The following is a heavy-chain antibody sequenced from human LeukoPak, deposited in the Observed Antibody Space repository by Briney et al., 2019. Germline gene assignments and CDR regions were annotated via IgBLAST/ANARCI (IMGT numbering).Heavy chain of an antibody. CDR2: ISSSDSSI. CDR3: ARSGGLDV. CDR1: GFAFSSYA. J-gene: IGHJ6*02. Sequence: TGGSLRLSCAACGFAFSSYAMSWLRQAPGKGLEWVSYISSSDSSIFYADSVKGRFTVSRDNANNSLYLQMNSLRAEDTAVYYCARSGGLDVWGQGTTVTVSS. D-gene: IGHD3-10*01. V-gene: IGHV3-48*03.